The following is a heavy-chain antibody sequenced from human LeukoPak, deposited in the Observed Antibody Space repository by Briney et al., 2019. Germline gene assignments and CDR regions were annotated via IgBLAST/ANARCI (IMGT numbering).Heavy chain of an antibody. V-gene: IGHV4-59*01. CDR1: GGSISSYY. D-gene: IGHD4-11*01. CDR2: IYYSGST. Sequence: PSETLSLTCTVSGGSISSYYWSWIRQPPGKGLGWIGYIYYSGSTNYNPSLKSRVTISVDTSKDQFSLKLSSVTAADTAVYYCARVYSNPTSYYYYYYMDVWGKGTTVTVSS. J-gene: IGHJ6*03. CDR3: ARVYSNPTSYYYYYYMDV.